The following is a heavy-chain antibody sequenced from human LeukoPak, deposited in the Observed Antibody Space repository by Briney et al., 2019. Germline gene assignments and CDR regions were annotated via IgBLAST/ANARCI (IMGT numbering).Heavy chain of an antibody. CDR1: GGSITNYY. CDR2: IYYSGTT. D-gene: IGHD1-14*01. Sequence: SETLSLTCTVSGGSITNYYWSWIRQPPGKGLEWIGNIYYSGTTNYNSSLKSRVTISIDTSKNRFSLKLSSVTAADTAVYYFARVEPRGRRFDPWGQGTLVTVSS. J-gene: IGHJ5*02. V-gene: IGHV4-59*01. CDR3: ARVEPRGRRFDP.